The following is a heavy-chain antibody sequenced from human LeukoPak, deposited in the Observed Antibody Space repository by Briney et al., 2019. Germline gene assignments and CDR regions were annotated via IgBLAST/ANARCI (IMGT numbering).Heavy chain of an antibody. D-gene: IGHD2-8*01. V-gene: IGHV3-48*03. CDR3: ARDTVNGPFVISLDY. CDR1: GFSISSYD. Sequence: GGSLRPCCAASGFSISSYDMNWGHLAPGKLQERVYLISSGGNTKYYVDSVMGRFCMSRDNAKNLLFLQMDSLRAEDTAVYYCARDTVNGPFVISLDYWGQGALVTVSS. CDR2: ISSGGNTK. J-gene: IGHJ4*02.